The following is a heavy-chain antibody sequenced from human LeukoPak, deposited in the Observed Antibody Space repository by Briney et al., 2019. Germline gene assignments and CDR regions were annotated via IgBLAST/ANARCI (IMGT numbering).Heavy chain of an antibody. D-gene: IGHD1-7*01. J-gene: IGHJ4*02. Sequence: PGGSLRLSCVASGFTFSSYAMSWVSQAPGKGLEWVSVISGSGDSTYYADSVKGRFTFSRDNSKNTLYLQMNSLRAEDTAVYYCAKTYNWNYDYWGQGTLVTVSS. CDR1: GFTFSSYA. CDR3: AKTYNWNYDY. CDR2: ISGSGDST. V-gene: IGHV3-23*01.